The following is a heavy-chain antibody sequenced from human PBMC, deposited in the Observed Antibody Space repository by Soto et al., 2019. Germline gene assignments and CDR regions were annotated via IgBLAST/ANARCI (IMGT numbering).Heavy chain of an antibody. Sequence: ASVKVSCKASGGTFSSYSISWVRQAPGQRLEWMGWINAGNGNTKYSQKFQGRVTITRDTSASTAYMELSSLRSEDTAVYYCARERIAAAAINWFDPWGQGTLVTVSS. CDR2: INAGNGNT. D-gene: IGHD6-13*01. J-gene: IGHJ5*02. CDR3: ARERIAAAAINWFDP. V-gene: IGHV1-3*01. CDR1: GGTFSSYS.